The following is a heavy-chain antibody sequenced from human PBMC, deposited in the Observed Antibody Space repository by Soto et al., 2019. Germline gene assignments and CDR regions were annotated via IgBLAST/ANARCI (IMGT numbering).Heavy chain of an antibody. D-gene: IGHD5-18*01. CDR2: IKSKTDGGTT. Sequence: LRLSCAASGFTFSNAWMSWVRQAPGKGLEWVGRIKSKTDGGTTDYAAPVKGRFTISRDDSKNTLYLQMNSLKTEDTAVYYCTFTAMVTLDYYYYGMDVWGQGTTVTVS. V-gene: IGHV3-15*01. CDR1: GFTFSNAW. J-gene: IGHJ6*02. CDR3: TFTAMVTLDYYYYGMDV.